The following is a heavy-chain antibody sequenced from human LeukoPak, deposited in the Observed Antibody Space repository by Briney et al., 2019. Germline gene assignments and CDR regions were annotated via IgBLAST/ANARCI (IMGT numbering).Heavy chain of an antibody. D-gene: IGHD5-12*01. J-gene: IGHJ4*02. Sequence: PGGSLRLSCAASGFTFSSYSMNWVRQAPGKGLEWVSSISLSSAYIYYADSVKGRFTISRDNAKKSLYLEMNSLRAEDTAVYYCARDLLGYRFHYFDYWGQGTLVTVSS. CDR3: ARDLLGYRFHYFDY. CDR2: ISLSSAYI. V-gene: IGHV3-21*01. CDR1: GFTFSSYS.